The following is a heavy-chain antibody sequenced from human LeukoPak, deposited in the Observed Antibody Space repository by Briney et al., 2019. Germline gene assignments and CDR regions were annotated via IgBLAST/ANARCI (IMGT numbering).Heavy chain of an antibody. CDR2: LNPHSGGT. D-gene: IGHD2-2*01. CDR1: GYTFTAYY. V-gene: IGHV1-2*02. J-gene: IGHJ5*02. Sequence: GASVKVSCKASGYTFTAYYIHWVRQAPGQGLEWMGWLNPHSGGTNFAQKFQGRVTMTRDTSISTAYMEMSRLTFDDTAVYYCATDSPSKVSWGQGTLVTVSS. CDR3: ATDSPSKVS.